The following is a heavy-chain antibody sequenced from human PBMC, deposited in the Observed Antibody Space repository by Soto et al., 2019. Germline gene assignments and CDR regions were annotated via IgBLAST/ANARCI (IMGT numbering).Heavy chain of an antibody. Sequence: GGSLRLSCAASGFTFSNYTMNWVRQAPGKGLEWVSSISRSSSNIYYADSVKGRFTISRDNAKSALYLHMNSLRAGDTAVYYCARDLKVAGTNSYYYYGMDVWGQGTTVTV. CDR1: GFTFSNYT. CDR2: ISRSSSNI. J-gene: IGHJ6*02. V-gene: IGHV3-21*01. CDR3: ARDLKVAGTNSYYYYGMDV. D-gene: IGHD6-19*01.